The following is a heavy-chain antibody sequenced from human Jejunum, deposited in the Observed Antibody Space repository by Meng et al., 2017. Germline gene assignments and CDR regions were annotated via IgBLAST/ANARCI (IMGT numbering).Heavy chain of an antibody. CDR2: IYHNGTT. J-gene: IGHJ1*01. Sequence: QLQPEQSCAGLVKPWGTLSLPCYVSGYSITRYYSCWVVLDPPGKGLWWSWEIYHNGTTNYNPTLQRRVTLSADKSTNPFSLNLSTVTAADTAVYFCARDFEALNGFWGQGTLVTVSS. CDR1: GYSITRYYS. V-gene: IGHV4-4*02. CDR3: ARDFEALNGF. D-gene: IGHD3-9*01.